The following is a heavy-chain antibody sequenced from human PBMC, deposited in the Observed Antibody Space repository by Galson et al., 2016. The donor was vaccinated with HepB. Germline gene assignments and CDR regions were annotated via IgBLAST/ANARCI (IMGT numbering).Heavy chain of an antibody. CDR3: ARHIRGAGSSWPFDY. V-gene: IGHV5-51*01. J-gene: IGHJ4*02. CDR1: GYTFPIYW. D-gene: IGHD6-13*01. Sequence: QSGAEVKKPGESLRISCECSGYTFPIYWIGWVRQMPGKGLEWMGIIYPTDSDTRYNPSFQGQVTISVDMSINTAYLQWSSLKASDTAIYYCARHIRGAGSSWPFDYWGQGTLVTVSS. CDR2: IYPTDSDT.